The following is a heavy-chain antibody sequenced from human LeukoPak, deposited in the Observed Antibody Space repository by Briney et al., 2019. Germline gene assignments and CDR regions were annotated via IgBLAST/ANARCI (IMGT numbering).Heavy chain of an antibody. Sequence: ASVKVSCTASGYTFTGYYMNWVRQAPGHGLEWMGWINPNSGGTNSAQKFPGRVTMTRDTSISTAYMELSRLRSDDTAVYYCARVRRMEAAAGTARPFDYWGQGTLVTVSS. CDR3: ARVRRMEAAAGTARPFDY. CDR1: GYTFTGYY. V-gene: IGHV1-2*02. CDR2: INPNSGGT. D-gene: IGHD6-13*01. J-gene: IGHJ4*02.